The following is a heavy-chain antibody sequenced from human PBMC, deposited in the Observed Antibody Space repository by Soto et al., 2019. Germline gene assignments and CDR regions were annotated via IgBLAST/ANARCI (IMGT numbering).Heavy chain of an antibody. CDR1: GGSISSYY. Sequence: SETLSLTCTVSGGSISSYYWSWIRQPPGKGLEWIGYIYYSGSTNYNPSLKSRVTISVDTSKNQFSLKLSSVTAADTAVYYCARATFWSYYYYMDGWGKGTTVTVS. D-gene: IGHD3-3*01. CDR2: IYYSGST. J-gene: IGHJ6*03. V-gene: IGHV4-59*01. CDR3: ARATFWSYYYYMDG.